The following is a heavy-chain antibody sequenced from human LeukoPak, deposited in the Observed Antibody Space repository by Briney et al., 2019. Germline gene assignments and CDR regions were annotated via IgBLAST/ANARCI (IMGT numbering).Heavy chain of an antibody. V-gene: IGHV1-2*02. J-gene: IGHJ4*02. CDR1: GYTFTGYY. CDR3: ARDPFVGDPYYFDC. CDR2: INPNSGGT. Sequence: ASVKVSCKASGYTFTGYYMHWVRQAPGQGLEWMGWINPNSGGTNYAQKFQGRVTMTRDTSISTAYMELSRLRSDDTAVYYCARDPFVGDPYYFDCWGQGTLVTVSS. D-gene: IGHD2-15*01.